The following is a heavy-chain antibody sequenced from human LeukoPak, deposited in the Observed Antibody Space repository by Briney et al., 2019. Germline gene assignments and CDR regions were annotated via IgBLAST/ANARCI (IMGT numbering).Heavy chain of an antibody. D-gene: IGHD2-15*01. J-gene: IGHJ4*02. V-gene: IGHV4-34*01. CDR2: INHSGST. CDR1: GGSFSGYY. CDR3: ARGYYCSGGSCYPPGFDY. Sequence: PSETLSLTCAVYGGSFSGYYWSWIRQPPGKGLEWIGEINHSGSTNYNPSLKSRVTISVDTSKNQFSLKLSSVTAADTAVYYRARGYYCSGGSCYPPGFDYWGQGTLVTVSS.